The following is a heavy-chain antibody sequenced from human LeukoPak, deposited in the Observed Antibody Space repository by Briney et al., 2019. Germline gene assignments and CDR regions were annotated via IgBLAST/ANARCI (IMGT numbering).Heavy chain of an antibody. J-gene: IGHJ4*02. CDR1: GLTFSTYN. CDR2: ISGSSSYI. Sequence: GGSLRLSCAASGLTFSTYNMNWVRQAPGKGLEWVSSISGSSSYIYYADSVKGRFSISRDNAKNSLYLQMNSLRAEDTAVYYCARILEGYYYDSSGYYPPYYFDYWGQGTLVTVSS. D-gene: IGHD3-22*01. V-gene: IGHV3-21*01. CDR3: ARILEGYYYDSSGYYPPYYFDY.